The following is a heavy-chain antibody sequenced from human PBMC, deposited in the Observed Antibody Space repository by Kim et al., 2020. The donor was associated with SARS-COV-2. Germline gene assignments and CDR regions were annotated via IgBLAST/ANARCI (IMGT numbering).Heavy chain of an antibody. CDR2: IIPIFGTA. CDR1: GGTFSSYA. CDR3: AFTYYYDSSGYYLKYYYYYYGMDV. J-gene: IGHJ6*02. V-gene: IGHV1-69*13. Sequence: SVKVSCKASGGTFSSYAISWVRQAPGQGLEWMGGIIPIFGTANYAQKFQGRVTITADESTSTAYMELSSLRSEDTAVYYCAFTYYYDSSGYYLKYYYYYYGMDVWGQGTTVTVSS. D-gene: IGHD3-22*01.